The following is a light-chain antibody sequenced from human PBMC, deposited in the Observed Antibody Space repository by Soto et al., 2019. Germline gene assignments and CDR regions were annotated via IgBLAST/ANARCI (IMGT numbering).Light chain of an antibody. Sequence: DIQMTQSPSTLSASVGDRVTITFLATQPISRWLAWYQQKPGKAPKLLIRDASSLESGVPSRFSGSGSGTQFTLTITSLQPDDFAVYYCQQYGSYSPWTFGQGTKVDIK. V-gene: IGKV1-5*01. CDR2: DAS. J-gene: IGKJ1*01. CDR3: QQYGSYSPWT. CDR1: QPISRW.